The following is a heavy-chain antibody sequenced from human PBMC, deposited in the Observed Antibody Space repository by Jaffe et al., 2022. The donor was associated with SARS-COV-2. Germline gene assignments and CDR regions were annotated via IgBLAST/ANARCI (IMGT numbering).Heavy chain of an antibody. D-gene: IGHD1-26*01. CDR3: ARDRWELLQGPFDY. V-gene: IGHV3-30-3*01. CDR1: GFTFSSYA. CDR2: ISYDGSNK. Sequence: QVQLVESGGGVVQPGRSLRLSCAASGFTFSSYAMHWVRQAPGKGLEWVAVISYDGSNKYYADSVKGRFTISRDNSKNTLYLQMNSLRAEDTAVYYCARDRWELLQGPFDYWGQGTLVTVSS. J-gene: IGHJ4*02.